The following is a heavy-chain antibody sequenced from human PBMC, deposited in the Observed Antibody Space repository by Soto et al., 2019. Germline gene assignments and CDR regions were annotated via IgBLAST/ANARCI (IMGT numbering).Heavy chain of an antibody. CDR2: XXXXXXXX. Sequence: EVQLVESGGGLVQPGGSLRLPCAASGFTFSTYWMTWVRQPPGKGLEWVASXXXXXXXXXYVDXVRGRFTISRXNAKXXXXXXXXXXXXXXXXXXXXXXXXXXFVYWGQGTLVTVSP. CDR3: XXXXXXFVY. J-gene: IGHJ4*02. CDR1: GFTFSTYW. V-gene: IGHV3-7*01.